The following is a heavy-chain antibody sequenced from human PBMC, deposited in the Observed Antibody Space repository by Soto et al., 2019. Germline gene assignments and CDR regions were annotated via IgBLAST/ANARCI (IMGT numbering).Heavy chain of an antibody. CDR1: RASISGFY. V-gene: IGHV4-4*07. CDR3: VRDGTRTLRDWFDP. D-gene: IGHD1-1*01. J-gene: IGHJ5*02. CDR2: IYATGTT. Sequence: SETLSLTCTVCRASISGFYCSWIRKSAGKGLEWIGRIYATGTTDYNPSLRSRVMMSVDTSKSQFSLKLRSVTAADTAVYYCVRDGTRTLRDWFDPWGQGISVTVSS.